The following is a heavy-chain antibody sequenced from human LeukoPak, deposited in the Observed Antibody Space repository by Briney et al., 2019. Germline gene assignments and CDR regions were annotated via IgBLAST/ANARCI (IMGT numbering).Heavy chain of an antibody. J-gene: IGHJ3*01. CDR3: ARPKSNSNWCYDAFDL. D-gene: IGHD6-13*01. CDR1: GYNFPSYW. CDR2: IYPGDSDT. Sequence: GESLKISCKGSGYNFPSYWIAWVRQMPGKGLEWMGIIYPGDSDTRYSPSFQGQITISADRSISTAYLHWSSLKASDTAMYYCARPKSNSNWCYDAFDLWGQGTMVTVSS. V-gene: IGHV5-51*01.